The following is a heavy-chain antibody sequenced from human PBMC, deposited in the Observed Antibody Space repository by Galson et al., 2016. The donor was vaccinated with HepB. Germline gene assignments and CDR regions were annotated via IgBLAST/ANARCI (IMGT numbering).Heavy chain of an antibody. J-gene: IGHJ4*02. CDR2: ISGSGGST. CDR3: AKKAAPYSSGWPLFDY. V-gene: IGHV3-23*01. D-gene: IGHD6-19*01. CDR1: GFTFSSYA. Sequence: SLRLSCAASGFTFSSYAMSWVRQAPGKGLEWVSAISGSGGSTYYADSVKGRFTISRDNSKYTLYLQMNSLRAEDTAVYYCAKKAAPYSSGWPLFDYWGQGTLVTVSS.